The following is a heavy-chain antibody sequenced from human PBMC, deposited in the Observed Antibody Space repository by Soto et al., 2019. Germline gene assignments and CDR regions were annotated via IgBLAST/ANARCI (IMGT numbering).Heavy chain of an antibody. CDR3: AREGVAPYYFYGMDV. D-gene: IGHD5-12*01. J-gene: IGHJ6*02. CDR2: ISTYNGDT. Sequence: ASVKVSYKASGYTFTRSGISWVRQAPGQGLEWMGWISTYNGDTNYAQTFQGRVTMTTDTSTSTVHMEVRSLRSDDTAVYYCAREGVAPYYFYGMDVWGQGTPVT. CDR1: GYTFTRSG. V-gene: IGHV1-18*01.